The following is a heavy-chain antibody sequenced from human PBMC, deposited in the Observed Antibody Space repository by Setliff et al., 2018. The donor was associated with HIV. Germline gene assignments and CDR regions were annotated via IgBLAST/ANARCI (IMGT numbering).Heavy chain of an antibody. J-gene: IGHJ3*02. CDR1: GGSISSSNW. CDR2: IYHSGST. V-gene: IGHV4-4*02. CDR3: ARHGFNRNHVEFAFDI. D-gene: IGHD1-20*01. Sequence: SETLSLTCAVSGGSISSSNWWSWVRQPPGKGLEWIGEIYHSGSTNYNPSLKSRVTISVDTSENQVSLRLSSVTAADTAVYFCARHGFNRNHVEFAFDIWGHGPMVTVSS.